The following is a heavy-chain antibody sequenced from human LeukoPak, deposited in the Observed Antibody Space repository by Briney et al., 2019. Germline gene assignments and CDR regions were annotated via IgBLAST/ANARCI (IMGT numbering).Heavy chain of an antibody. CDR3: AKAPLGRCTGAICYSFDY. D-gene: IGHD2-8*02. CDR1: EFSVGSNY. CDR2: IYSGGST. J-gene: IGHJ4*02. V-gene: IGHV3-53*01. Sequence: GGSLRLSCAASEFSVGSNYMTWVRQAPGKGLEWVSLIYSGGSTYYADSVKGRFTISRDNSKNTLYLQMNSLRAEDAAVYYCAKAPLGRCTGAICYSFDYWGQGTLVTVSS.